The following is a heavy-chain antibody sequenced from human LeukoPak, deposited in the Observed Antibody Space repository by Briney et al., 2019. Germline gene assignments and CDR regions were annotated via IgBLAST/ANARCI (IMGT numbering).Heavy chain of an antibody. Sequence: PGGSLRLSCAASGFTFSSYAMSWVRQAPGKGLEWVSAISGSGGSTYYADSVKGRFTIPRDNSKNTLYLQMNSLRAEDTAVYYCAKDSPTYYDILTGFVYFDYWGQGTLVTVSS. CDR3: AKDSPTYYDILTGFVYFDY. D-gene: IGHD3-9*01. CDR1: GFTFSSYA. V-gene: IGHV3-23*01. J-gene: IGHJ4*02. CDR2: ISGSGGST.